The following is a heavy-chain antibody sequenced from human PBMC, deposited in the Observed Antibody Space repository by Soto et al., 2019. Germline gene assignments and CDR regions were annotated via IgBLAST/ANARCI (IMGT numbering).Heavy chain of an antibody. CDR2: IYHSGST. CDR3: ARDHRDTAMAYYYYYGMDV. D-gene: IGHD5-18*01. V-gene: IGHV4-4*02. CDR1: GGSISSSNW. J-gene: IGHJ6*02. Sequence: SETLSLTCAVSGGSISSSNWWSWVRQPPGKGLEWIGEIYHSGSTNYNPSLKSRVTISVDKSKNQFSLKLSSVTAADTAVYYCARDHRDTAMAYYYYYGMDVWGQGTTVT.